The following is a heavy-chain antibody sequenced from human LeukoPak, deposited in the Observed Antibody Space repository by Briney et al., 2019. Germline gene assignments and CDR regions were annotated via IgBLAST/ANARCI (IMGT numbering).Heavy chain of an antibody. CDR1: GYTFNSYL. CDR2: ISGHNGNT. J-gene: IGHJ5*02. Sequence: ASVKVSCKGSGYTFNSYLISWVRQVPGQGLEWMGWISGHNGNTDYAQKFKDRVTLTRDTSISTAYMELSRLRSDDTAVYYCARRYRVNLWDPWGQGTLVTVSS. CDR3: ARRYRVNLWDP. D-gene: IGHD1-26*01. V-gene: IGHV1-18*01.